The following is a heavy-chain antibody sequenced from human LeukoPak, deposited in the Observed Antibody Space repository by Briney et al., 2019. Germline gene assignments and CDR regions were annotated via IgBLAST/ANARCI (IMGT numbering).Heavy chain of an antibody. CDR1: GASISSFY. J-gene: IGHJ2*01. CDR2: IYYSGSN. Sequence: SETLSLTCPVSGASISSFYWSWIRQPPGKGLEWIGYIYYSGSNNYHPSLKSRVTIPVDTSKKQFSLRLSSITAADTAVYYCARRYTAMVPYWYFDLWGRGTLVTVSS. V-gene: IGHV4-59*08. D-gene: IGHD5-18*01. CDR3: ARRYTAMVPYWYFDL.